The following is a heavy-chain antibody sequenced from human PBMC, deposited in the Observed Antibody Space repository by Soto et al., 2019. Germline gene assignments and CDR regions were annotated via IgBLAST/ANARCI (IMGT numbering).Heavy chain of an antibody. Sequence: GESLKISCKGSGYSFAGYWITWVRQKPGKGLEWMGRIDPSDSQTHYSPSFRGHVTISVTKSITTVFLQWSSLRASDTAMYYCARQIYDSENSNYYRDAFDIWGQGTLVTVSS. D-gene: IGHD3-22*01. CDR2: IDPSDSQT. CDR1: GYSFAGYW. J-gene: IGHJ3*02. V-gene: IGHV5-10-1*01. CDR3: ARQIYDSENSNYYRDAFDI.